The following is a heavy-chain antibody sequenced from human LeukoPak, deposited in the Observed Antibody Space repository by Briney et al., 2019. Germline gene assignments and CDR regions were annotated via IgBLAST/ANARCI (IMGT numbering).Heavy chain of an antibody. CDR3: ARWRSPWAKYYYDSSGPV. D-gene: IGHD3-22*01. Sequence: GGSLRLSCAASGFTFSNYAMSWVRQAPGKGLEWVANIKRDGSEKYYVDSVKGRFTISRDNAKNSLYLQMNSLRAEDTAVYYCARWRSPWAKYYYDSSGPVWGQGTLVTVSS. J-gene: IGHJ4*02. V-gene: IGHV3-7*01. CDR1: GFTFSNYA. CDR2: IKRDGSEK.